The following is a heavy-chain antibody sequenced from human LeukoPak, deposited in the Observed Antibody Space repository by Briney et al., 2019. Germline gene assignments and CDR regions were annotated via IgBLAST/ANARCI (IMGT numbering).Heavy chain of an antibody. CDR3: TTLTVASNFDY. J-gene: IGHJ4*02. D-gene: IGHD6-19*01. Sequence: PGGSLRLSCAASGFSFSVYEMHWVRQAPGKGLEWISDISSSGTTTYYADSVEGRFTISRDNTKNSLYLQMNRLRVEDTAIYYCTTLTVASNFDYWGQGTLVTVSS. CDR1: GFSFSVYE. CDR2: ISSSGTTT. V-gene: IGHV3-48*03.